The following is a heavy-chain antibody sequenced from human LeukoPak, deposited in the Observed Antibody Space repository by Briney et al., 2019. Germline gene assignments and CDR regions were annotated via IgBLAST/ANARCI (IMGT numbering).Heavy chain of an antibody. CDR2: IIPIFGTA. CDR1: RGTFSSYA. D-gene: IGHD3-22*01. V-gene: IGHV1-69*05. Sequence: SVKVSCKASRGTFSSYAISWVRQAPGQGLEWLGGIIPIFGTANYAQKFQGRVTITTDESTSTAYMELSSLRSEDTAVYYCARRVYDSSGRDLDYWGQGTLVTVST. CDR3: ARRVYDSSGRDLDY. J-gene: IGHJ4*02.